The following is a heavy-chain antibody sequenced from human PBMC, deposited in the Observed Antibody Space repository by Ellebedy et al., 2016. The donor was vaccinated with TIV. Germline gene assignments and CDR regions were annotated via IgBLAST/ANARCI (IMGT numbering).Heavy chain of an antibody. CDR3: VRDLHWSYFD. CDR2: IKEDGSEE. Sequence: GESLKISCAASGFTFSLNWMYWVRQAPGKGLEWVANIKEDGSEEYYVDSVKGRFTISRDNAKNSLYLQMNGLRAEDTAVYYCVRDLHWSYFDWGQGTLVTVSS. J-gene: IGHJ4*02. D-gene: IGHD1-26*01. CDR1: GFTFSLNW. V-gene: IGHV3-7*03.